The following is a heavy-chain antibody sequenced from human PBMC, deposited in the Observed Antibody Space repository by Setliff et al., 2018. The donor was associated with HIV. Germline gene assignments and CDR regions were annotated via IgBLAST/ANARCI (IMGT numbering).Heavy chain of an antibody. CDR2: IIPILGMT. D-gene: IGHD3-10*01. V-gene: IGHV1-18*01. Sequence: GASVKVSCKASGDTFSNSLVTWVRQAPGQGLEWMGEIIPILGMTNYAQKLQGRLTMTTDTSTSTAYMDLRSLRSDDTAVYYCARRGNYYASAFDYWGQGTLVTVSS. CDR1: GDTFSNSL. J-gene: IGHJ4*02. CDR3: ARRGNYYASAFDY.